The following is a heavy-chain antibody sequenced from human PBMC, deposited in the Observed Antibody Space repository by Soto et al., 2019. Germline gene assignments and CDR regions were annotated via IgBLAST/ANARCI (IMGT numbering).Heavy chain of an antibody. CDR1: GGTFSNYA. CDR2: IVPIFGTT. V-gene: IGHV1-69*12. D-gene: IGHD6-19*01. CDR3: ARVEAVAGLYNYHGLDV. J-gene: IGHJ6*02. Sequence: QVQLVQSGAEVKKPGSSVKVSCKVSGGTFSNYAIDWVRLAPGHGLEWMGGIVPIFGTTNYTQKFQGRATIIADDSTTTAYLEMSSLRSEDTALYYCARVEAVAGLYNYHGLDVWGQGTAVTVSS.